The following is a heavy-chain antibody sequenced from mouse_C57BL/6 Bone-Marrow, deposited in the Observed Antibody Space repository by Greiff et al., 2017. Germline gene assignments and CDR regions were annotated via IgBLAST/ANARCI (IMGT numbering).Heavy chain of an antibody. CDR1: DSEVFPIAY. CDR2: ILPSIGRT. V-gene: IGHV15-2*01. J-gene: IGHJ3*01. CDR3: ARPYYYGSSWGVAY. D-gene: IGHD1-1*01. Sequence: VQLQQSGSELRSPGSSVKLSCKDFDSEVFPIAYMSWVRQKPGHGFEWIGGILPSIGRTIYGEKFEDKATLDADTLSNTAYLELNSLTSEDSAIYYCARPYYYGSSWGVAYWGQGTLVTVSA.